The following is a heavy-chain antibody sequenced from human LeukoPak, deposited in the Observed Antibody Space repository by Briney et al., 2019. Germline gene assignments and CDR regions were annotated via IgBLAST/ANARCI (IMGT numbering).Heavy chain of an antibody. CDR3: ARDLYCSSTSCSPRLFDY. CDR2: ISSSSSYI. CDR1: GFTFSSYS. V-gene: IGHV3-21*01. Sequence: PGGSLRLSCAASGFTFSSYSMNWVRQAPGKGLEWVSSISSSSSYIYYADSVKGRFTISRDNAKNSLYLQMNSLRAEDTAVYYCARDLYCSSTSCSPRLFDYWGQGALVTVSS. J-gene: IGHJ4*02. D-gene: IGHD2-2*01.